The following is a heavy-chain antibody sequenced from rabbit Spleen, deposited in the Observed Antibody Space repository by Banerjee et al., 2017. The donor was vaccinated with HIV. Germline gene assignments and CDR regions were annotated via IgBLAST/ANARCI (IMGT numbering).Heavy chain of an antibody. J-gene: IGHJ6*01. V-gene: IGHV1S40*01. D-gene: IGHD6-1*01. CDR2: IYGGSSDST. Sequence: QSLEESGGALVKPGASLTLTCKASGFSFSFSYWICWVRQAPGKGLEWIASIYGGSSDSTYYASWAKGRFTISKTSSTTVTLQMTSLTAADTATYFCARGIVYGFAGDTYPPYGMDLWGPGTLVTVS. CDR1: GFSFSFSYW. CDR3: ARGIVYGFAGDTYPPYGMDL.